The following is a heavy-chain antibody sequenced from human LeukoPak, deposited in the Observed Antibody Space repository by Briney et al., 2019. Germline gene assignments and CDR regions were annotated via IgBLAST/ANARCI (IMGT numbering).Heavy chain of an antibody. CDR1: GYTFNSYG. CDR2: ISAHNGDT. Sequence: VKVSCKASGYTFNSYGISWVRQAPGQGLEWMGWISAHNGDTNYAQKLQGRVTMPTDTSTSTAYMELRSRRSDDTAVYYCARVPMYCGGDCYLVYWGQGTLVTVSS. V-gene: IGHV1-18*01. CDR3: ARVPMYCGGDCYLVY. J-gene: IGHJ4*02. D-gene: IGHD2-21*02.